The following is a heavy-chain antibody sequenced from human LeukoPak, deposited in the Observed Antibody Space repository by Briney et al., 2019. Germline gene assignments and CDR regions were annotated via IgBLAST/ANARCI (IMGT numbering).Heavy chain of an antibody. J-gene: IGHJ6*02. Sequence: GGSLRLSCAASGFTFSSYGMHWVSQAPGKGLEWVAVISYDGSNKYYADSVKGRFTISRDNSKNTLYLQMNSLRAEDTAVYYCARVLAYQQQLVLYCYGMDVWGQGTTVTVSS. CDR3: ARVLAYQQQLVLYCYGMDV. D-gene: IGHD6-13*01. V-gene: IGHV3-30*03. CDR1: GFTFSSYG. CDR2: ISYDGSNK.